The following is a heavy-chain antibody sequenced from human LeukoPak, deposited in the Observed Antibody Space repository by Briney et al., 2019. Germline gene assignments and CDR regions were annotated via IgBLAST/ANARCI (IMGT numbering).Heavy chain of an antibody. Sequence: GESLKISCAVSGFTFSSYWMNWVRQAPGKGLEWVASIRQDGGEKSYADSVKGRFTISRDNTKNSLYLQMSSLRAEDTAVYYCARDGTAAGLYFDLWGQGTLVTVSS. CDR2: IRQDGGEK. CDR3: ARDGTAAGLYFDL. J-gene: IGHJ4*01. V-gene: IGHV3-7*01. D-gene: IGHD6-13*01. CDR1: GFTFSSYW.